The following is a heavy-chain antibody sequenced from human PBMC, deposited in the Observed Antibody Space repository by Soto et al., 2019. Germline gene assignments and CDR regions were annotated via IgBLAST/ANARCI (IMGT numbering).Heavy chain of an antibody. CDR1: GYTFTTYG. V-gene: IGHV1-18*04. CDR2: ISAYSGNT. J-gene: IGHJ4*01. CDR3: ARVVKAGDYGDYGRYYFDY. D-gene: IGHD4-17*01. Sequence: QVQLVQSGAEVKKPGASVKVSCKASGYTFTTYGITWVRHAPGQGLEWMGWISAYSGNTTYAQKLQGRLTVTTDTSTNTAYMDLRSLRSDDTAVYYCARVVKAGDYGDYGRYYFDYWGHGTLVTVSS.